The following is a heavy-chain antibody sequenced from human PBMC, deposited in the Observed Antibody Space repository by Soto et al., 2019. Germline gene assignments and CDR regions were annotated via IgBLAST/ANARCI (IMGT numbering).Heavy chain of an antibody. V-gene: IGHV4-38-2*01. CDR2: IYHGGTT. CDR1: GYSIGGGSA. CDR3: ARVHVMVVAGSTFDY. D-gene: IGHD6-19*01. Sequence: SETQSLTAPVSGYSIGGGSAGAWIRQPPGKGPEWIASIYHGGTTFYNPSLKSRITISVDTSNNQFSLKLTSVTAADTAVYYCARVHVMVVAGSTFDYWGHGTLVTGSS. J-gene: IGHJ4*01.